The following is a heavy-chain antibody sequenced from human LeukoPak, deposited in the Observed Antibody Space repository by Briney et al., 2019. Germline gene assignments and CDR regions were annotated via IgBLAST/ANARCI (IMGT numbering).Heavy chain of an antibody. CDR3: ARVWAYDYVWGSYRQAPYDY. CDR1: GYTFTGYY. V-gene: IGHV1-2*02. D-gene: IGHD3-16*02. Sequence: ASVKVSCKASGYTFTGYYMHWVRQAPGQGLEWMGWINPNSGGTNNAQKFQGRVTMTRDTSISTAYMELSRLRSDDTAVYYCARVWAYDYVWGSYRQAPYDYWGQGTLVTVSS. J-gene: IGHJ4*02. CDR2: INPNSGGT.